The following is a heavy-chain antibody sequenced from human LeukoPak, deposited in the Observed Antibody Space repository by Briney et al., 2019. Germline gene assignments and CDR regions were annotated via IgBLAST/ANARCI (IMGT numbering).Heavy chain of an antibody. D-gene: IGHD5-18*01. V-gene: IGHV3-23*01. J-gene: IGHJ5*02. CDR3: AKDNSYGT. CDR2: ISGSGGST. Sequence: PGGSLRLSCAASGFIFSNYGMSWVRQAPGKGLEWVSAISGSGGSTYCADSVKGRFTISRDNSKNTLYLQMNSLRAEDTAVYYCAKDNSYGTWGQGTLVTVSS. CDR1: GFIFSNYG.